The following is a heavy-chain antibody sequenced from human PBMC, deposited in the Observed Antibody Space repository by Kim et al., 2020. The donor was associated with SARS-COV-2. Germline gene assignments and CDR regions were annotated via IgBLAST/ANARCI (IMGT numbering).Heavy chain of an antibody. CDR1: GFTFNNHW. D-gene: IGHD2-8*01. V-gene: IGHV3-7*01. Sequence: GGSLRLSCEASGFTFNNHWMSWVRQAPGKGLEWVANIKGDGSEQTYADSVKGRFTMSRDNARNVMYLHMFSLRAEDTAVYFCARDWADGLLSGLDHWGQGTLVTVSS. CDR3: ARDWADGLLSGLDH. CDR2: IKGDGSEQ. J-gene: IGHJ4*02.